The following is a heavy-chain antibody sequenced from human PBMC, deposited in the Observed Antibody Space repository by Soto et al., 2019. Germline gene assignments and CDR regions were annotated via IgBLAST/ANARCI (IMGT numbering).Heavy chain of an antibody. J-gene: IGHJ4*02. CDR1: GFTFSSYW. V-gene: IGHV3-7*03. CDR2: IKQDESEK. CDR3: ARGDYLERRFDY. Sequence: PGGSLRLSCATSGFTFSSYWMSWVRQPPGKGLEWVATIKQDESEKYYVDSVKGRCTVSRDNAKNALYLQINTLRAEDWADYYCARGDYLERRFDYCGQRWLVTDSA. D-gene: IGHD3-10*01.